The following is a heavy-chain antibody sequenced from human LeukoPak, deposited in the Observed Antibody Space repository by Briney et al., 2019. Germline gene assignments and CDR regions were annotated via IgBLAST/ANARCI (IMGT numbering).Heavy chain of an antibody. CDR2: IGTAGDT. J-gene: IGHJ6*02. Sequence: PGGSLRLSCAASGSTFSSYDMHWVRQATGKGLEWVSAIGTAGDTYYPGSVKGRFTISRENAKNSLYLQMNSLRAGDTAVYYCAREGRIAAAGTTLYGMDVWGQGTTVTVSS. V-gene: IGHV3-13*01. CDR3: AREGRIAAAGTTLYGMDV. CDR1: GSTFSSYD. D-gene: IGHD6-13*01.